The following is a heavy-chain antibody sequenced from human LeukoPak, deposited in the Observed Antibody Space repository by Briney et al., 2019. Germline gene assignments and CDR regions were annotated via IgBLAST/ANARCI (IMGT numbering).Heavy chain of an antibody. CDR1: GFTFSSYG. J-gene: IGHJ4*02. CDR2: ISGSGGST. D-gene: IGHD1-26*01. CDR3: AKVLVGANLYYFDY. V-gene: IGHV3-23*01. Sequence: GGSLRLSCAASGFTFSSYGMHWVRQAPGKGLEWVSAISGSGGSTYYADSVKGRLTISRDNSKNTLYLQMNSLRAEDTAVYYCAKVLVGANLYYFDYWGQGTLVTVSS.